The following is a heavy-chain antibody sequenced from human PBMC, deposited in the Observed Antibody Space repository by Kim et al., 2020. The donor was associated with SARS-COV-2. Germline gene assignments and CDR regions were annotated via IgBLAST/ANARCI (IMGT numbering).Heavy chain of an antibody. V-gene: IGHV4-59*01. D-gene: IGHD5-18*01. J-gene: IGHJ4*02. Sequence: TDYTPALKSRVTISLDTSKNQCSLKLTSVTAADTAVYYCARSAYSYRFDYWGQGTLVTVSS. CDR2: T. CDR3: ARSAYSYRFDY.